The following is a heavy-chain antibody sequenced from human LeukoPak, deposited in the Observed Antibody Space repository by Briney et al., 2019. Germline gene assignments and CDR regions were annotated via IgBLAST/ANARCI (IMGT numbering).Heavy chain of an antibody. CDR3: ARGTTVTTSDYFDY. CDR1: GFTFSSYA. D-gene: IGHD4-17*01. J-gene: IGHJ4*02. Sequence: GGSLLLSCAASGFTFSSYAMHWVRQAPGKGLEWVSTISGSDGGTYYADSVKGRFTISRDNSKNTLYLQMNSLRAEDTAVYYCARGTTVTTSDYFDYWGQGTLVTVSS. CDR2: ISGSDGGT. V-gene: IGHV3-23*01.